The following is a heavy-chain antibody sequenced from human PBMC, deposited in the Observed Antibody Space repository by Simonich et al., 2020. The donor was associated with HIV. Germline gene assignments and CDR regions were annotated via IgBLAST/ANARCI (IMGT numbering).Heavy chain of an antibody. CDR3: AKDRYYNFWSGYYDY. J-gene: IGHJ4*02. CDR2: SRGSGGST. CDR1: GFTFSSYV. V-gene: IGHV3-23*01. Sequence: EVQLLESGGGLVQPGGSLRLSCAASGFTFSSYVISWVRQAPGEGLEGVSASRGSGGSTDYADSVKGRFTISRDNYKNTLYLQMNSLRAEDTAVYYCAKDRYYNFWSGYYDYWGQGTLVTVSS. D-gene: IGHD3-3*01.